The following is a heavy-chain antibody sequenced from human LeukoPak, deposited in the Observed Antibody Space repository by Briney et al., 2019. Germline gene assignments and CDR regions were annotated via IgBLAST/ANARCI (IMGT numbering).Heavy chain of an antibody. D-gene: IGHD2-21*01. Sequence: ASVKVSCKASAYTFTAQYMHWVRQAPGQGLERVGWINPNNGDTKYAQSFLGRVTMTRDTSTTTAYMELSSLRSDDTAVYFCASYPRSIPTPPFDYWGQGTLVTVSS. CDR2: INPNNGDT. V-gene: IGHV1-2*02. CDR3: ASYPRSIPTPPFDY. J-gene: IGHJ4*02. CDR1: AYTFTAQY.